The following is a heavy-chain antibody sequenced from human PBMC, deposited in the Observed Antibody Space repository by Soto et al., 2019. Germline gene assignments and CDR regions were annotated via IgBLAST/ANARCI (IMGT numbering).Heavy chain of an antibody. Sequence: QLLQSGAEVRKPGASVKVSCKASGYTFIDYYMHWVRQAPGQGLEWMGWINPDTDDTHYAQKFQGRLIMTRDTSINTVYMELSRLTSDDTAVYYCARDYFDRSGLYGMDLWGQGPTVTVSS. V-gene: IGHV1-2*02. CDR3: ARDYFDRSGLYGMDL. CDR1: GYTFIDYY. D-gene: IGHD3-22*01. CDR2: INPDTDDT. J-gene: IGHJ6*02.